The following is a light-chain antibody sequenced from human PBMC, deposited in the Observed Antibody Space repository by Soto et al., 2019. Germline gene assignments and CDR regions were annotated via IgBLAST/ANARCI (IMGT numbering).Light chain of an antibody. V-gene: IGKV1-27*01. CDR2: AAS. Sequence: DIQMTQSPSSLSASVGDTVTITCRASQGIIDYLAWYQQRPGKVPKLLIYAASTLQTGVPSRFSGSGAGTDFTLTLSSLQPEDVATYYCQKYDSAPQTFGQRNKVEIK. J-gene: IGKJ3*01. CDR1: QGIIDY. CDR3: QKYDSAPQT.